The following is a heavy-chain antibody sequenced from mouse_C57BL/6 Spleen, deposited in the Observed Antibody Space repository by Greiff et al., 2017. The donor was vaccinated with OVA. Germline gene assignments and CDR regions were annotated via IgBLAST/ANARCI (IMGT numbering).Heavy chain of an antibody. CDR3: ARWDGSSSFYYFDY. CDR1: GYTFTSYG. J-gene: IGHJ2*01. V-gene: IGHV1-81*01. Sequence: VKLVESGAELARPGASVKLSCKASGYTFTSYGISWVKQRTGQGLEWIGEIYPRSGNTYYNEKFKGKATLTADKSSSTAYMELRSLTSEDSAVYFCARWDGSSSFYYFDYWGQGTTLTVSS. D-gene: IGHD1-1*01. CDR2: IYPRSGNT.